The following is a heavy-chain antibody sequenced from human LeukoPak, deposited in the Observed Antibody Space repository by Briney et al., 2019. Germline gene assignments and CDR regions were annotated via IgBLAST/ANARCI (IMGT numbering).Heavy chain of an antibody. V-gene: IGHV3-23*01. CDR3: ARAANTAAGTPTLAIDY. CDR2: ISASGTNT. J-gene: IGHJ4*02. D-gene: IGHD6-13*01. Sequence: GGSLRLSCAASGFTFSSYGMNWVRQAPGKGLEWVSAISASGTNTYHADSVKGRFTISRDNSKNTLYLQMNSLRAEDTAVYYCARAANTAAGTPTLAIDYWGQGTLVTVSS. CDR1: GFTFSSYG.